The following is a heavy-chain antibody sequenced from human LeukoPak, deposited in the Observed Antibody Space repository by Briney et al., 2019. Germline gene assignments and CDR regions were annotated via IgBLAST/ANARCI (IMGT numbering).Heavy chain of an antibody. CDR2: IYTSGST. CDR1: GGSISSYY. V-gene: IGHV4-4*07. J-gene: IGHJ3*02. Sequence: SETLSLTCTVSGGSISSYYWSWIRQPAGKGLEWIGRIYTSGSTNYNPSLKSRVTMSVDTSKNQFSLKLSSVTAADTAVYYCARVDRRYSSSWYSDAFDIWGQGTMVTVSS. D-gene: IGHD6-13*01. CDR3: ARVDRRYSSSWYSDAFDI.